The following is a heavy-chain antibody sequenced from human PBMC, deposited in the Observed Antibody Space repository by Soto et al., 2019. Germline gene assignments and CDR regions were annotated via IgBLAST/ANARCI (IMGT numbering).Heavy chain of an antibody. V-gene: IGHV3-13*01. CDR3: AKSPHSASGYYYMDV. D-gene: IGHD3-10*01. Sequence: EVQLVESGGGLVQPGGSLRLSCAASGFTLSTYDMHWVRQGTGKGLEWVAALSYAGDTYYPGSVKGRFTVSRESAKNSLYLQMNSLTAGDTAVYYCAKSPHSASGYYYMDVWGKGTTVTASS. CDR1: GFTLSTYD. J-gene: IGHJ6*03. CDR2: LSYAGDT.